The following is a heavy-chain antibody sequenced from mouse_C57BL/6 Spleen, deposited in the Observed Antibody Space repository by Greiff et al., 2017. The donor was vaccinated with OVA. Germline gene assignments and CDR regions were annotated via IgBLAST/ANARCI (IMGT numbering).Heavy chain of an antibody. V-gene: IGHV1-18*01. J-gene: IGHJ3*01. Sequence: EVQLQQSGPELVKPGASVKIPCKASGYTFTDYNMDWVEQSHGKSLEWIGDINPNNGGTIYNQKFKGKATLTVDKSSSTAYMELRSLTSEDTAVYYCARTSYDGYYPFAYWGQGTLVTVSA. CDR2: INPNNGGT. CDR3: ARTSYDGYYPFAY. CDR1: GYTFTDYN. D-gene: IGHD2-3*01.